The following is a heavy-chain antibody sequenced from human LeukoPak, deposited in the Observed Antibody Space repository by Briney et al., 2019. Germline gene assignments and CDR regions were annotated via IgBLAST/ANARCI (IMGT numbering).Heavy chain of an antibody. D-gene: IGHD1/OR15-1a*01. J-gene: IGHJ4*02. V-gene: IGHV3-69-1*01. Sequence: GGSLRLSCAASGFTFSDYSMNWVRQAPGKGLEWVSYISSTGTMYYADSVKGRFTISRDNAKNSLYLQMNSLRAEDTAVYYCARDQGNWNIDFWGQGTLVTVSS. CDR3: ARDQGNWNIDF. CDR1: GFTFSDYS. CDR2: ISSTGTM.